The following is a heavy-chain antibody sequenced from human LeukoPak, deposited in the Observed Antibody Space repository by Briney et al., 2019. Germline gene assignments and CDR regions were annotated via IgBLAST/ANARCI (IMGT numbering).Heavy chain of an antibody. CDR1: GGTFSSYA. CDR2: IIPILGIA. J-gene: IGHJ5*02. CDR3: ARDRPYGSGSFGHNWFDP. Sequence: SVKVSCKASGGTFSSYAISWVRQAPGQGLEWMGRIIPILGIANYAQKFQGRVTITADKSTSTAYMELSSLRSEDTAVYYCARDRPYGSGSFGHNWFDPWGQGTLVTVPS. V-gene: IGHV1-69*04. D-gene: IGHD3-10*01.